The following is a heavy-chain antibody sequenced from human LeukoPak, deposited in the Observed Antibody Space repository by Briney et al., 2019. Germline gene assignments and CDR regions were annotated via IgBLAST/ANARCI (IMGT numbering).Heavy chain of an antibody. CDR1: GDSVLSNSVT. CDR3: ARRLTQYDCFDP. CDR2: TYYRSTWYN. V-gene: IGHV6-1*01. J-gene: IGHJ5*02. D-gene: IGHD2-2*01. Sequence: PSQTLSLTCAISGDSVLSNSVTWNWIRQSPSRGLEWLGRTYYRSTWYNDYAVSVRGRITVNPDTSKNQFSLHLNSVTPEDTAVYYCARRLTQYDCFDPWGQGILVTVSS.